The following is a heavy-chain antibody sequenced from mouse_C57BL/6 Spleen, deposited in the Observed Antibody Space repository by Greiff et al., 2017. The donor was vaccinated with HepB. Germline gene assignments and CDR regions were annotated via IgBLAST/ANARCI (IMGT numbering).Heavy chain of an antibody. D-gene: IGHD3-2*02. Sequence: EVKLMESGGDLVKPGGSLKLSCAASGFTFSSYGMSWVRQTPDKRLEWVATISSGGSYTYYPDSVKGRFTISRDNAKNTLYLQMSSLKSEDTAMYYCARYLRKDYFDYWGQGTTLTVSS. J-gene: IGHJ2*01. CDR3: ARYLRKDYFDY. CDR1: GFTFSSYG. V-gene: IGHV5-6*01. CDR2: ISSGGSYT.